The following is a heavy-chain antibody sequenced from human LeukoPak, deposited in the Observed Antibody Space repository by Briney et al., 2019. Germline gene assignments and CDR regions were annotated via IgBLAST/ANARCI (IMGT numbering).Heavy chain of an antibody. CDR3: ARVGDGYNSYYYMDV. CDR2: IYYSGST. V-gene: IGHV4-59*01. Sequence: SQTLSLTCTVSGGSISSYYWSWIRQPPGKGLEWSGDIYYSGSTNYNPSLKTRVTISVDTSKNQFSLKLSSVTAADTAVYYCARVGDGYNSYYYMDVWGEGTTVTVSS. D-gene: IGHD5-24*01. CDR1: GGSISSYY. J-gene: IGHJ6*03.